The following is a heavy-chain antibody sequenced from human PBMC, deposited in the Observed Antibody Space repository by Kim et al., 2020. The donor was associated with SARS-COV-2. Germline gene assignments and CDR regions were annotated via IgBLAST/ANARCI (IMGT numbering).Heavy chain of an antibody. J-gene: IGHJ6*02. V-gene: IGHV4-34*01. Sequence: SETLSLTCAVYGGSFSGYYWSWIRQPPGKGLEWIGEINHSGSTNYNPSLKSRVTISVDTSKNQFSLKLSSVTAADTAVYYCARGGDVSDSGSNWVLYYYYGMDVWGQGTTVTVSS. CDR3: ARGGDVSDSGSNWVLYYYYGMDV. CDR2: INHSGST. CDR1: GGSFSGYY. D-gene: IGHD2-2*01.